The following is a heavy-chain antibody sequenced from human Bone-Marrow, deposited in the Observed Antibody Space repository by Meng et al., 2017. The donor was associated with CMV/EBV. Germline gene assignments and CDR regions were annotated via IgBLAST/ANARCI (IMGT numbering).Heavy chain of an antibody. Sequence: QVQLGGSGGGVVQPGRALRLSCAASGFTFSSYAMHWVRQAQGKGLEWVAVISYDGSNKYYADSVKGRFTISRDNSKNTLYLQMNSLRAEDTAVYYCARVGTAMAHDYWGQGTLVTVSS. CDR2: ISYDGSNK. CDR3: ARVGTAMAHDY. J-gene: IGHJ4*02. CDR1: GFTFSSYA. D-gene: IGHD5-18*01. V-gene: IGHV3-30-3*01.